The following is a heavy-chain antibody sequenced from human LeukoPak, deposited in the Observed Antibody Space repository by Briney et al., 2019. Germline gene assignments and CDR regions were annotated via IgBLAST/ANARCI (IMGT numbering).Heavy chain of an antibody. CDR3: ASITMIVRDAFDI. D-gene: IGHD3-22*01. CDR2: IYYSGST. CDR1: GGSISSYY. V-gene: IGHV4-39*07. J-gene: IGHJ3*02. Sequence: PSETLSLTCTVSGGSISSYYWGWIRQPPGKGLEWIGSIYYSGSTYYNPSLKSRVTISVDTSKNQFSLKLSSVTAADTAVYYCASITMIVRDAFDIWGQGTMVTVSS.